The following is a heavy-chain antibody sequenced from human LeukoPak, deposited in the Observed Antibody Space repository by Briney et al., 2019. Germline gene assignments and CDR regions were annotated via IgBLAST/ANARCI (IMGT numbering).Heavy chain of an antibody. CDR3: AAERYRGYAQGFDP. CDR1: GYTFTSYY. Sequence: ASVKVSCKASGYTFTSYYMHWVRQAPGQGLEWMGIINPSGGSTSYAQKFQGRVTMTRDMSTSTAYMELSSLRSEDTAVYYCAAERYRGYAQGFDPWGQGTLVTVSS. J-gene: IGHJ5*02. V-gene: IGHV1-46*01. D-gene: IGHD5-12*01. CDR2: INPSGGST.